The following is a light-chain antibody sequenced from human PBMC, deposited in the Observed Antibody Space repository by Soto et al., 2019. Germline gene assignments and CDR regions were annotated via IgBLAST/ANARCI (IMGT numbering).Light chain of an antibody. J-gene: IGKJ1*01. CDR3: QQYYNTPLT. V-gene: IGKV4-1*01. Sequence: DIVMTQSPDSLAVSLGERATINCKSSQSVLYSSKNKNYLAWYQQRPGQPPRLLIYWASTRESGVPDRFSGSGSGTDFTLTISSLQAEDVAVYYCQQYYNTPLTFGQGTKVEIK. CDR1: QSVLYSSKNKNY. CDR2: WAS.